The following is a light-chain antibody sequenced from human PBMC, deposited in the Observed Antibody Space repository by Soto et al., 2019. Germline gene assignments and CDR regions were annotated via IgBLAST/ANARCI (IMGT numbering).Light chain of an antibody. CDR2: DVT. V-gene: IGLV2-8*01. CDR1: SSDVGGNDY. CDR3: SSYAGSSTAV. Sequence: QSALTQPPSASGSPGQSVTISCTGTSSDVGGNDYVSWYQQHPGKAPKLMIYDVTKRPSGVPDRFSGSKFGNTASLTVSGVQADDEADYCCSSYAGSSTAVFGGGTKLTVL. J-gene: IGLJ2*01.